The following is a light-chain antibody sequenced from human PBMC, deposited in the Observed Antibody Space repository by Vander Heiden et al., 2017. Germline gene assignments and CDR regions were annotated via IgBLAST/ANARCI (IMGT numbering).Light chain of an antibody. CDR1: SGHSSYA. V-gene: IGLV4-69*01. J-gene: IGLJ3*02. CDR2: LRSDGSH. CDR3: QTWGTGTWV. Sequence: QLLLTQSPSATASMRASVKLTCTLSSGHSSYAIAWHQQHPEKGPRYLMKLRSDGSHSKGDGIPDRFSGSSSGAERYLTISSLQSEDEADYYCQTWGTGTWVFGGGTKLTVL.